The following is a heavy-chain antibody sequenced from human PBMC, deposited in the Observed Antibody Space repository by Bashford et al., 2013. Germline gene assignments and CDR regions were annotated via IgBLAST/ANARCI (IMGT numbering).Heavy chain of an antibody. CDR1: DGSISSYY. V-gene: IGHV4-59*08. J-gene: IGHJ3*01. CDR3: ARHLRRTQGAHAFDV. D-gene: IGHD1/OR15-1a*01. Sequence: SETLSLTCTVSDGSISSYYWSWLRQSQGGPREWLAYRLYNGSTKYSPSLKSRLTISVDKAKNQIYLEVTSVTASDTAVYFCARHLRRTQGAHAFDVWGQGSMVTVSS. CDR2: RLYNGST.